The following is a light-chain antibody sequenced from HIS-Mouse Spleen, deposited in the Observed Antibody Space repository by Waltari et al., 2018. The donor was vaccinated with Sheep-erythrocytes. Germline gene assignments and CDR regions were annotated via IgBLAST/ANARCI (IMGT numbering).Light chain of an antibody. Sequence: AIQLTQSPSSLSASVGDRVTITCRASQGISSALAWYQQKPGKAPKLLIYDASSLESGVPSRFSGSGSGTDFTLTISSLEAEDAAAYYCHQSSSLPHTFGGGTKVEIK. CDR1: QGISSA. CDR3: HQSSSLPHT. J-gene: IGKJ4*01. CDR2: DAS. V-gene: IGKV1-13*02.